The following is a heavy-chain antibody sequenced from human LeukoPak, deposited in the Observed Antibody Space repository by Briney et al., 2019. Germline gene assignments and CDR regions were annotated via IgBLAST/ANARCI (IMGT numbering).Heavy chain of an antibody. V-gene: IGHV3-30*04. CDR2: ISYDGSNK. CDR3: AREPQYYYYYMDV. Sequence: PGGSLRLSCAASGFTFSSYAMHWVRQAPGKGLEWVAVISYDGSNKYYADSVKGRFTISRDNSKNTLYLQMNSLRAEDTAVYYCAREPQYYYYYMDVWGKGTTVTVSS. CDR1: GFTFSSYA. J-gene: IGHJ6*03.